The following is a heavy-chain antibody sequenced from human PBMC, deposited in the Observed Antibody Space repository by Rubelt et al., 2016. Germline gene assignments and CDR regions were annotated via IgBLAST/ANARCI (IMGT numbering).Heavy chain of an antibody. J-gene: IGHJ4*02. CDR3: ARGQVATSDY. D-gene: IGHD5-12*01. V-gene: IGHV4-34*01. CDR2: INHSGST. Sequence: QVQLQQWGAGLLKPSETLSLTCAVYGGSFSGYYWSWIRQPPGKGLEWIGEINHSGSTNYNPSLKSRVTISVDTSKNQFSLKLSSVTAADTAVYYCARGQVATSDYRGQGTLVTVSS. CDR1: GGSFSGYY.